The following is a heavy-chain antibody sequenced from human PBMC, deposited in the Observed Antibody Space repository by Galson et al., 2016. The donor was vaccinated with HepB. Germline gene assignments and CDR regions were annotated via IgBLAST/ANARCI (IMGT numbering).Heavy chain of an antibody. CDR1: GFTFSNYA. Sequence: SLRLSCAASGFTFSNYAMSWVRQAPGKRLEWVSVMSGSGDTTNYADSVMGRFTLSRDNSKNTLYLQMSGLSNKDTAIYYCAKILSDAPLGQYYSHFWGRGALVTVSS. V-gene: IGHV3-23*01. D-gene: IGHD3-16*01. CDR2: MSGSGDTT. CDR3: AKILSDAPLGQYYSHF. J-gene: IGHJ4*02.